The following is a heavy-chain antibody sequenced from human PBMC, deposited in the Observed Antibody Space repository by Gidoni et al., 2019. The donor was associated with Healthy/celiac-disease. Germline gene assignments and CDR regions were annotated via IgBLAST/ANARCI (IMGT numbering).Heavy chain of an antibody. J-gene: IGHJ4*02. CDR1: GFTFSSYA. CDR2: ISYEGSNR. Sequence: QVQLVESGGGVVQPGRSLRLSCSASGFTFSSYARHWVRQAPGKGLEWVAVISYEGSNRYYADSVKGRFTISRDNSKNTLYLQMNSLRAEDTAVYYCARDPYDSSGYSSYFDYWGQGTLVTVSS. D-gene: IGHD3-22*01. V-gene: IGHV3-30*04. CDR3: ARDPYDSSGYSSYFDY.